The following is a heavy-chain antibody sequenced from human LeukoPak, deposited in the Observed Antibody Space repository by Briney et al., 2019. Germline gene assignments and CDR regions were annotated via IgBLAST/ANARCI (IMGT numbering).Heavy chain of an antibody. V-gene: IGHV3-21*01. CDR1: GFTFSSYS. D-gene: IGHD3-10*01. CDR2: ISSSSSYI. Sequence: GGSLRLSCAASGFTFSSYSMNWVRQAPGKGLEWVSSISSSSSYIYYADSVKGRFTISRDNAKNSLYLQMNSLRAEDTAVYYCARDRPHLRGSGSCYNYGMDVWGQGTTVTVSS. CDR3: ARDRPHLRGSGSCYNYGMDV. J-gene: IGHJ6*02.